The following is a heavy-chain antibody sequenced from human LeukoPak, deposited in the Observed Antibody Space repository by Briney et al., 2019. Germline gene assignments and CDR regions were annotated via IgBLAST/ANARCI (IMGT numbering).Heavy chain of an antibody. CDR1: GFTFSSYA. V-gene: IGHV3-30*04. CDR2: ISYDGSNK. J-gene: IGHJ4*02. Sequence: GRSLRLSCAASGFTFSSYAMHWVRQAPGKGLEWVAVISYDGSNKYYADSVKGRFTISRDNSKNTLYLQMNSLRAEDTAVYYCAKAGIAAAALDYWGQGTLVTVSS. CDR3: AKAGIAAAALDY. D-gene: IGHD6-13*01.